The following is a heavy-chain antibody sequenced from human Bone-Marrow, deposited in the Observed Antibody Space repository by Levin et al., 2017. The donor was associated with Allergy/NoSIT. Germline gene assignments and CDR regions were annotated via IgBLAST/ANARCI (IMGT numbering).Heavy chain of an antibody. CDR1: GGSFRGYY. D-gene: IGHD1-1*01. CDR2: INHSGST. Sequence: SQTLSLPCAVYGGSFRGYYWSWIRPPPGKGLEWIGEINHSGSTNYNPSLKSRVTISVDTSKNQFSLKLSSVTAADTAVYYCARGGERREDKIDYWGQGTLVTVSS. J-gene: IGHJ4*02. V-gene: IGHV4-34*01. CDR3: ARGGERREDKIDY.